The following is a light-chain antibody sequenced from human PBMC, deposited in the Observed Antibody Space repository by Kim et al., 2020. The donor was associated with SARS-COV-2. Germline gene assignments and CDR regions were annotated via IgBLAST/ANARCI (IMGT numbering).Light chain of an antibody. Sequence: QAGLTQPTTVSKDLRQTATLTCTGNNNNVGNGGAVWLQQHQGHPPKVLFFRNNNRPSGISERLSTSRSGNTASLTITGLQAEDEADYYCSAWDSSLEAWLFGGGTQLTVL. CDR1: NNNVGNGG. J-gene: IGLJ3*02. V-gene: IGLV10-54*01. CDR3: SAWDSSLEAWL. CDR2: RNN.